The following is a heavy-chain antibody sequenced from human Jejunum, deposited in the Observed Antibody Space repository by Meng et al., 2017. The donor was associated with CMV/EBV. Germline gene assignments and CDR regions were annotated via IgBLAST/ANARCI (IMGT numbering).Heavy chain of an antibody. V-gene: IGHV3-53*01. CDR3: ARFSIVGATNAFDI. CDR2: MYIGSST. CDR1: GFTVSSDY. J-gene: IGHJ3*02. Sequence: ASGFTVSSDYMSWGRQAPGKGLEWVSSMYIGSSTDYADSVKGRFTISRDSSKNTLYLQMNNVRAEDTALYYCARFSIVGATNAFDIWGQGTMVTVSS. D-gene: IGHD1-26*01.